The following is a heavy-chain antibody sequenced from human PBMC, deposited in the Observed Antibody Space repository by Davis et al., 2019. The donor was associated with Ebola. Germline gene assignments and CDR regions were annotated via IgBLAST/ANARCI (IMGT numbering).Heavy chain of an antibody. V-gene: IGHV4-31*03. CDR2: IYYSGST. D-gene: IGHD3-3*01. CDR3: ARSPRETIFGVVPDYYMDV. Sequence: SGPTLVKPTQTLILTCTFSGFSLSSSGMCVSWIRQPPGKGLEWIGYIYYSGSTNYNPSLKSRVTISVDTSKNQFSLKLSSVTAADTAVYYCARSPRETIFGVVPDYYMDVWGKGTTVTVSS. J-gene: IGHJ6*03. CDR1: GFSLSSSGMC.